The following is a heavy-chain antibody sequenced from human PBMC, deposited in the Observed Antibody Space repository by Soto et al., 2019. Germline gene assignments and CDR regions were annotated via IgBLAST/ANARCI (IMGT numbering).Heavy chain of an antibody. D-gene: IGHD1-26*01. J-gene: IGHJ4*02. CDR2: ISSSSSYT. CDR1: GFTFSDYY. CDR3: ARAPYSGSYSFDY. V-gene: IGHV3-11*06. Sequence: GGSLRLSCAASGFTFSDYYMSWIRQAPGKGLEWVSYISSSSSYTNYADSVKGRFTISRDNAKNSLYLQMNSLRAEDTAVYYCARAPYSGSYSFDYWGQGTLVTVSS.